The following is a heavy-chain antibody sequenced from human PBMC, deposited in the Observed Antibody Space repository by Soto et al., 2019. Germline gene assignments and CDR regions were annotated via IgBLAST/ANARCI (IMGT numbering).Heavy chain of an antibody. J-gene: IGHJ3*02. D-gene: IGHD3-22*01. CDR1: GGSSSSSSYY. Sequence: SETLSLTCPVAGGSSSSSSYYWGWIRQPPGKGLEWIGSIYYSGSTYYNPSLKSRVTISVDTSKNQFSLKLSSVTAADTAMYYCATRDGANYYDSSGWEDAFDIWGQGTMVTVSS. V-gene: IGHV4-39*01. CDR3: ATRDGANYYDSSGWEDAFDI. CDR2: IYYSGST.